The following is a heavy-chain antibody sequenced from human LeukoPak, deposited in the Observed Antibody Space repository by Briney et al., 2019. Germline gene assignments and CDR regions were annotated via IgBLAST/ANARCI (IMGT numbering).Heavy chain of an antibody. D-gene: IGHD4-11*01. CDR3: ATYSTRNAREFQS. Sequence: GGSLRLSCAASGFTFSSYAMHWVRQAPGKGLGWGANIKTDASEKYYADSVKGRFTISRDNAKMSLYLQMNSLRVEDTAVYYCATYSTRNAREFQSWGQGTLVTVSS. CDR2: IKTDASEK. V-gene: IGHV3-7*01. CDR1: GFTFSSYA. J-gene: IGHJ1*01.